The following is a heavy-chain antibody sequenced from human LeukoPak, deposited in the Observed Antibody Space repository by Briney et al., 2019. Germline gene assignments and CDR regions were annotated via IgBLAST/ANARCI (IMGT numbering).Heavy chain of an antibody. CDR1: GFTFSSYV. J-gene: IGHJ4*02. V-gene: IGHV3-23*01. CDR3: AKSSGPSGYSHYFDY. CDR2: VTGSGGTT. D-gene: IGHD3-3*01. Sequence: PGGSLRLSCAASGFTFSSYVMSWVRQTPWKGLEWVSAVTGSGGTTYYADSVKGRFTISRDNSKNTLCLQMNSLRAEDTAVYYCAKSSGPSGYSHYFDYWGQGTLVTVSS.